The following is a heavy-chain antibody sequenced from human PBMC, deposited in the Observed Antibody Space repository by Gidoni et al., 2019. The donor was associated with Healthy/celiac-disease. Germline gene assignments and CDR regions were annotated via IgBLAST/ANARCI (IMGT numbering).Heavy chain of an antibody. CDR3: AHRRAPEMVFDY. D-gene: IGHD2-8*01. Sequence: QITLKEPGPTLVKPTQTLTLTCTFSGFSLSTSGVGVGWIRQPPGKALEWLALLSWDDAKRYSPSLKSRLTITKDTSKNHVVLTMTNMDPVDTATYYCAHRRAPEMVFDYWGQGTLVTVSS. J-gene: IGHJ4*02. CDR1: GFSLSTSGVG. V-gene: IGHV2-5*02. CDR2: LSWDDAK.